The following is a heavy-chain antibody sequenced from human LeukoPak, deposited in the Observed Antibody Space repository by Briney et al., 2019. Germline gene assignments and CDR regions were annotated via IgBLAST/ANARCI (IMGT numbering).Heavy chain of an antibody. V-gene: IGHV1-8*02. J-gene: IGHJ4*02. CDR2: MNPNSGNT. Sequence: ASVKVSCKASGYTFTSYAMHWVRQAPGQGLEWMGWMNPNSGNTGYAQKFQGRVTMTRNTSISTAYMELSSLRSEDTAVYYCARGLARTSMVTRGGVRFDYWGQGTLVTVSS. CDR1: GYTFTSYA. CDR3: ARGLARTSMVTRGGVRFDY. D-gene: IGHD5-18*01.